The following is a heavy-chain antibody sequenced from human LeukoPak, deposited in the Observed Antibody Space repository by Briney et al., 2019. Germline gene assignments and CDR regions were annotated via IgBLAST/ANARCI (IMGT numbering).Heavy chain of an antibody. Sequence: PSETLSLTCDVYGASFTGYYWSWIRQSPGKGLEWIGEMNQRGSMNYNPSLKSRVTISVDRSKNQFSLKLSSVTAADTAVYYCARVTYDSSGGEEWPTHFDYWGQGTLVTVSS. J-gene: IGHJ4*02. CDR3: ARVTYDSSGGEEWPTHFDY. D-gene: IGHD3-22*01. CDR2: MNQRGSM. CDR1: GASFTGYY. V-gene: IGHV4-34*01.